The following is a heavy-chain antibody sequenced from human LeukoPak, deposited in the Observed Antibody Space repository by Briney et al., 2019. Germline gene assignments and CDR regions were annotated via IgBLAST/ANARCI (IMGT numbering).Heavy chain of an antibody. J-gene: IGHJ4*02. Sequence: TVKVSCKASGGTFSSYAINWVRQAHGQGLELMGGIIPFFGPANYAQKSQSRVTITAVDPTSTAYMELSSVRSEDTGVYYCARDCLEMATNPDLCEYWGQGTLVTVSS. D-gene: IGHD5-24*01. CDR3: ARDCLEMATNPDLCEY. V-gene: IGHV1-69*01. CDR2: IIPFFGPA. CDR1: GGTFSSYA.